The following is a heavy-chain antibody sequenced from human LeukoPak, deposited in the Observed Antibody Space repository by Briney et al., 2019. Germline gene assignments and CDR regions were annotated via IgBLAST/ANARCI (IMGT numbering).Heavy chain of an antibody. CDR2: MNPNSGNT. Sequence: ASVKVSCKASGYTFTSYDINWVRQATGQGLEWMGWMNPNSGNTGYAQKFQGRVTITRNTSISTAYMELSSLRSEDMAVYYCARASAYGDYGFDPWGQGTLVTVSS. CDR1: GYTFTSYD. CDR3: ARASAYGDYGFDP. D-gene: IGHD4-17*01. J-gene: IGHJ5*02. V-gene: IGHV1-8*03.